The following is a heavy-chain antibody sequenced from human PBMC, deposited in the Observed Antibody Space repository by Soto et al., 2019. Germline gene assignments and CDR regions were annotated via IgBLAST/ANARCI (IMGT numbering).Heavy chain of an antibody. D-gene: IGHD6-13*01. J-gene: IGHJ4*02. CDR1: GGSISSNY. V-gene: IGHV4-59*01. Sequence: PXGTLYISCTASGGSISSNYWTWIRQHTGKGLEWIGYVYNSGSTNYNPSLKSRVTISEDTSKSQFSLKVNSMTAADTAVYYCARYRREAVAGYTLDNWGQGILVTVSS. CDR2: VYNSGST. CDR3: ARYRREAVAGYTLDN.